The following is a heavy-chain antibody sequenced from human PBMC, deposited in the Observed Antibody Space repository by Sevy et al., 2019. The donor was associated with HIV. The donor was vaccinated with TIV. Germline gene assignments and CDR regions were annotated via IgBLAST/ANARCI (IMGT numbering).Heavy chain of an antibody. CDR3: ARDCSSTSCLWGLDV. J-gene: IGHJ6*02. CDR1: GFTFRSYW. V-gene: IGHV3-7*03. Sequence: GGSLRLSCAVSGFTFRSYWMSWVRQAPGKGLEWVAHIKVEGSEKNHGDSVKGRFTISRDNAKNSLFLQMNSLRVEDTAVYYCARDCSSTSCLWGLDVWGQGTAVTVSS. CDR2: IKVEGSEK. D-gene: IGHD2-2*01.